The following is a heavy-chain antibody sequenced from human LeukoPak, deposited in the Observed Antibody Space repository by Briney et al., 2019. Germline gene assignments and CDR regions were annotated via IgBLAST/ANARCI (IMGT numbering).Heavy chain of an antibody. CDR1: GGSISSYY. V-gene: IGHV4-59*01. CDR2: IYYSGST. J-gene: IGHJ4*02. D-gene: IGHD4-23*01. Sequence: PSETLSLTCTVSGGSISSYYWSWIRQPPGKGLEWIGYIYYSGSTNYNPSLKSRVTISVDTSKNQFSPKLSSVTAADTAVYYCARTYGGKHFDYWGQGTLVTVSS. CDR3: ARTYGGKHFDY.